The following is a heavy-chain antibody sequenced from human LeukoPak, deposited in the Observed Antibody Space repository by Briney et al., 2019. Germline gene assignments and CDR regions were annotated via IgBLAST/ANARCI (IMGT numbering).Heavy chain of an antibody. V-gene: IGHV3-74*01. Sequence: GGSLRLSCAASGFTFSSYWMHWVRQAPGKGLVWVSRINSDGSSTSYADSVKGRFTISRDNAKNTLYLQMGSLRAEDMAVYYCARDRLDNPHIVVVTAILDIWGQGTMVTVSS. CDR3: ARDRLDNPHIVVVTAILDI. CDR2: INSDGSST. D-gene: IGHD2-21*02. CDR1: GFTFSSYW. J-gene: IGHJ3*02.